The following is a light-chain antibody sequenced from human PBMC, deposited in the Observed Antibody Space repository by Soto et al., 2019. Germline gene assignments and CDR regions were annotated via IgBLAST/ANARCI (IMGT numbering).Light chain of an antibody. Sequence: QAVVTQPSSASGAPGQRVTISCSGSSSNIGSNFVYWYQQFPGTAPRLLIYSNNERPSGVPDRFSGSKSGTSASLAISGLRSDDEADYYCAAWDDSPSGHVIFGGGTKLTVL. J-gene: IGLJ2*01. CDR1: SSNIGSNF. CDR3: AAWDDSPSGHVI. V-gene: IGLV1-47*02. CDR2: SNN.